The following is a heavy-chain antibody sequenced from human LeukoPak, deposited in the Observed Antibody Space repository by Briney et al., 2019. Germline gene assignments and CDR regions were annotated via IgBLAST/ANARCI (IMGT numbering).Heavy chain of an antibody. CDR1: GGSISSGGYY. J-gene: IGHJ6*02. D-gene: IGHD3-22*01. CDR3: ARVAYYYDSSGALRTPYYYGMDV. CDR2: TYYSGST. Sequence: PSETLSLTCTVSGGSISSGGYYWSWIRQHPGKGLEWIGYTYYSGSTYYNPSLKSRVTISVDTSKNQFSLKLSSVTAADTAVYYCARVAYYYDSSGALRTPYYYGMDVWGQGTTVTVSS. V-gene: IGHV4-31*03.